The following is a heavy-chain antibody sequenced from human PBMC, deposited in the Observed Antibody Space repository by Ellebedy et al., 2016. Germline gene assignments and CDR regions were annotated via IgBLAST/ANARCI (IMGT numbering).Heavy chain of an antibody. CDR3: AKEAGHNLPFDY. CDR2: IGASGTST. Sequence: GGSLRLSXSASGFTFGGFGMGWVRQPPGKGLEWVSAIGASGTSTFYADSLKGRFTISRDNSKNALYLQMNGLRAEDTAVYFCAKEAGHNLPFDYWGQGTLVTVSS. D-gene: IGHD5-24*01. V-gene: IGHV3-23*01. J-gene: IGHJ4*02. CDR1: GFTFGGFG.